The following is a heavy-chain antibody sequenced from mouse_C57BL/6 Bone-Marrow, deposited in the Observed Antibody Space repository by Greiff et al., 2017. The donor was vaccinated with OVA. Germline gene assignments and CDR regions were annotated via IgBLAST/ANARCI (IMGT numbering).Heavy chain of an antibody. CDR3: ASMVTTRNYAMDY. J-gene: IGHJ4*01. CDR2: IDPATGNP. CDR1: GFNIKNTY. V-gene: IGHV14-3*01. Sequence: VQLQQSVAELVRPGASVKLSCTASGFNIKNTYMHWVKQRPEQGLEWIGRIDPATGNPKYAPKFQGKATITADTSSNTAYLQLSSLTSEDTAIYYCASMVTTRNYAMDYWGQGTSVTVSS. D-gene: IGHD2-2*01.